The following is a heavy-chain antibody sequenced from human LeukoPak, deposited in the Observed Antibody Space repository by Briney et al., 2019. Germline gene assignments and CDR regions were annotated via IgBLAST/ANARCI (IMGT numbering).Heavy chain of an antibody. Sequence: GGSLRLSCAASGFTFSSYWMSWVRQAPGKGLEWVANIKQDGSEKYYVDPVKGRFTISRDNAKNSLYLQMNSLRAEDTAVYYCAKIAAADSRFFDYWGQGTLVTVSS. J-gene: IGHJ4*02. CDR1: GFTFSSYW. V-gene: IGHV3-7*01. D-gene: IGHD6-13*01. CDR2: IKQDGSEK. CDR3: AKIAAADSRFFDY.